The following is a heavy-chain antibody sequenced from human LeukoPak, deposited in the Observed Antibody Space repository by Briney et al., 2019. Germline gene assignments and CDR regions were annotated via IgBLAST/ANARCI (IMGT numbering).Heavy chain of an antibody. V-gene: IGHV3-23*01. CDR3: ARGLRGVITKSNYFDY. J-gene: IGHJ4*02. CDR1: GFTFSSYA. Sequence: GGSLRLSCAASGFTFSSYAMSWVRQAPGKGLEWVSAISGSGGSTYYADSVKGRFTISRDNAKNSLYLQMNSLRAEDTAVYYCARGLRGVITKSNYFDYWGQGTLVTVSS. D-gene: IGHD3-16*02. CDR2: ISGSGGST.